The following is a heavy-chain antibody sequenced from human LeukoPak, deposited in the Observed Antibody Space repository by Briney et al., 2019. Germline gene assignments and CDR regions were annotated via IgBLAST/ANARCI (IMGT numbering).Heavy chain of an antibody. V-gene: IGHV1-2*02. Sequence: ASVKVSCKASGYTFTGYYMHWVRQAPGQGLEWMGWINPNSGGTNYAQKFQGRVTMTRDTSISTAYMELSRLRSDDTAVYYCARELLWFGPDAFDIWGQGTMVTVSS. CDR2: INPNSGGT. J-gene: IGHJ3*02. CDR1: GYTFTGYY. D-gene: IGHD3-10*01. CDR3: ARELLWFGPDAFDI.